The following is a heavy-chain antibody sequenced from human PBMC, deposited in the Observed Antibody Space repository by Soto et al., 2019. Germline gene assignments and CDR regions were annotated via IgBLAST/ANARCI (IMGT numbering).Heavy chain of an antibody. CDR3: ARAHSSGGTFDY. Sequence: VSGPTLVNPTQTLTLTCTFSGFSLSTSGMRVSWIRQPPGKALEWLARIDWDDDKFYSTSLKTRLTISKDTSKNQVVLTMTNMDPVDTATYYCARAHSSGGTFDYWGQGTLVTVSS. V-gene: IGHV2-70*04. D-gene: IGHD6-19*01. CDR2: IDWDDDK. CDR1: GFSLSTSGMR. J-gene: IGHJ4*02.